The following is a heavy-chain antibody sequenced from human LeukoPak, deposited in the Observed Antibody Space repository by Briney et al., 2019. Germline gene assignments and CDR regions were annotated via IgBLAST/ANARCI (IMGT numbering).Heavy chain of an antibody. CDR2: IIPIFGTA. CDR3: AREQAVAGTFAFDI. V-gene: IGHV1-69*13. D-gene: IGHD6-19*01. J-gene: IGHJ3*02. CDR1: GGTFSSYA. Sequence: SVKVSCKASGGTFSSYAISWVRQAPGQGIEWMGGIIPIFGTANYAQKFQGRVTITADESTSTAYMELSSLRSEDTAVYYCAREQAVAGTFAFDIWGQGTMVTVSS.